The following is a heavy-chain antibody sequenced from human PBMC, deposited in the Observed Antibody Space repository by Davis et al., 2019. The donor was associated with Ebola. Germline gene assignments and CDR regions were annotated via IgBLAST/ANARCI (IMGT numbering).Heavy chain of an antibody. V-gene: IGHV4-34*01. Sequence: GSLRLSCAASGFTFSSYAMSWIRQPPGKGLEWIGEINHSGSTNYNPSLKSRVTISVDTSKNQFSLKLSSVTAADTAVYYCASSRIVSYDDYVWGSSLRRYYYGMDVWGQGTPVTVSS. CDR1: GFTFSSYA. J-gene: IGHJ6*02. D-gene: IGHD3-16*01. CDR2: INHSGST. CDR3: ASSRIVSYDDYVWGSSLRRYYYGMDV.